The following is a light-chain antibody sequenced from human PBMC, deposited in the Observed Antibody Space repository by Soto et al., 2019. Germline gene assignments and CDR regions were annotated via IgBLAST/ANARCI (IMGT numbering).Light chain of an antibody. J-gene: IGLJ3*02. CDR2: EVT. CDR3: SSYAGSNNVLV. Sequence: QSVLTQPPSASGSPGQSVAISCTGTSSDVGGYNYVSWYQHHPGKAPKLMIYEVTKRPSGVPDRFSGSKSGNTASLTVSGLQAEDEADYFCSSYAGSNNVLVFGGGTELTVL. CDR1: SSDVGGYNY. V-gene: IGLV2-8*01.